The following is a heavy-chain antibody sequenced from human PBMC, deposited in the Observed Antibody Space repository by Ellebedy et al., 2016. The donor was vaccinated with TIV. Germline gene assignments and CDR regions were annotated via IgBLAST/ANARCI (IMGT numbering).Heavy chain of an antibody. CDR2: IWYDGTNK. D-gene: IGHD4-11*01. CDR3: ARDRGDYSISGP. J-gene: IGHJ5*02. V-gene: IGHV3-33*07. Sequence: GESLKISXAASGFSFSDYAMFWVRQAPGKGLEWVALIWYDGTNKNYADSVKGRFTTSRDNARNTLYLQMNSLRGEDTAVYFCARDRGDYSISGPWGQGTLVTVSS. CDR1: GFSFSDYA.